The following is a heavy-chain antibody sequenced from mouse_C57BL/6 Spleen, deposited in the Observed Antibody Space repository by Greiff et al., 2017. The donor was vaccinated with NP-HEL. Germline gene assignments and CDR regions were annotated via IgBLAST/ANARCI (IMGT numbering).Heavy chain of an antibody. J-gene: IGHJ3*01. CDR3: TRWDGYDSFAG. V-gene: IGHV1-82*01. Sequence: VMLQESGPELVKPGASVKISCKASGYAFSSSWMNWVKQSPGKGLKWIGRIYPGGGDTNYNGKFKGKATLTADKSSSTAYLQLSSLTSEDSAVSFGTRWDGYDSFAGWGQGTLVTVSA. CDR1: GYAFSSSW. D-gene: IGHD2-2*01. CDR2: IYPGGGDT.